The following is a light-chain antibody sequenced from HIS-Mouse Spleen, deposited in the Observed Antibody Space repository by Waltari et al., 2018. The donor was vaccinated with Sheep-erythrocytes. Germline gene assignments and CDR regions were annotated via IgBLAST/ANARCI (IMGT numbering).Light chain of an antibody. CDR3: QAWDSSTAV. CDR2: QDS. V-gene: IGLV3-1*01. CDR1: KLGDKY. J-gene: IGLJ2*01. Sequence: SYELTQPPSVSVSPGQTASITCSGDKLGDKYAYWYQQKPGQSPVLVIYQDSKRPSGIPERFSGSNSGNTATLTISGTQAMDKADYYCQAWDSSTAVFGGGTKLTVL.